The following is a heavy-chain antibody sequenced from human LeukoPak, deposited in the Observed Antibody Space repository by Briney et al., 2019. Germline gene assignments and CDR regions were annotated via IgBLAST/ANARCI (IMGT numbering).Heavy chain of an antibody. J-gene: IGHJ4*02. CDR2: ISYDGSNK. CDR1: GFTFSSYA. V-gene: IGHV3-30-3*01. Sequence: GGSLRLSCAASGFTFSSYAMHWVRQAPGKGLEWVAVISYDGSNKYYADSVKGRFTISRDNSKNTLYLQMNSLRAEDTAVYYCATSEGTWGQGTLVTVSS. CDR3: ATSEGT.